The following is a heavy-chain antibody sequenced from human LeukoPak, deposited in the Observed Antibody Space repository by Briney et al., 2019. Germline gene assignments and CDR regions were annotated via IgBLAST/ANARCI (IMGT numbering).Heavy chain of an antibody. CDR2: IYHSGST. V-gene: IGHV4-30-2*01. D-gene: IGHD3-22*01. Sequence: KSSETLSLTCAVSGGSISSGGYSWSWIRQPPGKGLEWIGCIYHSGSTYYNPSLKSRVTISVDRSKNQFSLKLSSVTAADTAVYYCARLNYYDSSGPFDYWGQGTLVTVSS. CDR1: GGSISSGGYS. J-gene: IGHJ4*02. CDR3: ARLNYYDSSGPFDY.